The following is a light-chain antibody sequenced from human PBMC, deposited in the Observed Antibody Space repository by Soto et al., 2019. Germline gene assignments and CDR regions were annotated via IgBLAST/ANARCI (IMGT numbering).Light chain of an antibody. J-gene: IGLJ3*02. V-gene: IGLV1-44*01. CDR1: SSNIGSNT. CDR3: AAWDDSLNGHGV. CDR2: NNN. Sequence: QSVLTQPSSASGTPGQRVTISCSGSSSNIGSNTVNWYQQLPGTAPKLLIYNNNQRPSGVPDRFSGSKSGTSASLAVSGLQSEDEADYYCAAWDDSLNGHGVFGGGTKLTVL.